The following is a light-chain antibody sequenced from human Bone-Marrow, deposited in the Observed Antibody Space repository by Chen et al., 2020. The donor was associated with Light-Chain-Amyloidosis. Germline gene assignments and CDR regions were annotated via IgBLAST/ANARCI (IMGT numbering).Light chain of an antibody. Sequence: DIVMTQTTLSLSVTPGQPASISCKSSQSRRYIKTYLYWYLQKPGQSPQLLIYEVSNRFSGGPDRFSGSGSETDFTLKISRVEAEDVGVYYCMQSIQLPLTFGGGTKVEIK. J-gene: IGKJ4*01. CDR2: EVS. CDR3: MQSIQLPLT. CDR1: QSRRYIKTY. V-gene: IGKV2D-29*02.